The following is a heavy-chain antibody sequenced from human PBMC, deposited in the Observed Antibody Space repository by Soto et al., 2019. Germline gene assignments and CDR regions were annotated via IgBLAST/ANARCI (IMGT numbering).Heavy chain of an antibody. CDR2: IYYSGST. CDR1: GGSISSGGYY. D-gene: IGHD2-15*01. V-gene: IGHV4-31*03. Sequence: QVQLQESGPGLVKPSQTLSLTCTVSGGSISSGGYYWSWIRQHPGKGLEWIGYIYYSGSTYYNPSLKSRVNISGGTSKNQFSLKLSSVTAADTAVYYCARGVVVVAATPISSFDYWGQGTLVTVSS. CDR3: ARGVVVVAATPISSFDY. J-gene: IGHJ4*02.